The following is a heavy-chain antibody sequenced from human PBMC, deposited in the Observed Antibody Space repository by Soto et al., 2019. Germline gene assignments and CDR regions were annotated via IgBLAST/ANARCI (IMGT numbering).Heavy chain of an antibody. Sequence: GGSLRLACAASGFTFSSYGMHWVRQAPGKGLEWVAVIWYDGSNKYYADSVKGRFTISRDNSKNTLYLQMNSLRAEDTAVYYCARDDSYYYDSSGYYYFRRAIAYWGQGTLVTVSS. J-gene: IGHJ4*02. CDR3: ARDDSYYYDSSGYYYFRRAIAY. D-gene: IGHD3-22*01. V-gene: IGHV3-33*01. CDR2: IWYDGSNK. CDR1: GFTFSSYG.